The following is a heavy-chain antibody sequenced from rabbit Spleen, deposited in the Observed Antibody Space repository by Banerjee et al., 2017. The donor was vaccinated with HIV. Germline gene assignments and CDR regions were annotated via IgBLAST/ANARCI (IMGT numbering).Heavy chain of an antibody. V-gene: IGHV1S45*01. CDR2: IGSNSGNT. Sequence: QEQLVESGGGLVQPEGSLTLTCTASGFSFSSSYNMCWVRQAPGKGLEWIGCIGSNSGNTYYASWAKGRFTISTSTSLNTVTLQLNSLTAADTATYFCARDGAGGTYFALWGPGTLVTVS. CDR3: ARDGAGGTYFAL. D-gene: IGHD8-1*01. CDR1: GFSFSSSYN. J-gene: IGHJ4*01.